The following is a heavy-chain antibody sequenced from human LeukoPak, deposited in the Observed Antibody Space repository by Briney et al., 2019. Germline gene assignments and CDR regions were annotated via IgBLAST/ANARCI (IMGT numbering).Heavy chain of an antibody. J-gene: IGHJ4*02. D-gene: IGHD6-6*01. CDR1: GFSVTTYA. CDR2: ISDRGDST. CDR3: ARGEWRSSPFDY. V-gene: IGHV3-23*01. Sequence: GGSLRLSCAASGFSVTTYAVGWVRQAPGKGLERVSVISDRGDSTHYADSVKGRFTISRDSSKNSLYLQMNSLRAEDTAVYYCARGEWRSSPFDYWGQGTLVTVSS.